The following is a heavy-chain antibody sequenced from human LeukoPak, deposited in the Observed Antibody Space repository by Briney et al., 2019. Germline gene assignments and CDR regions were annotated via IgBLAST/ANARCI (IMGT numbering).Heavy chain of an antibody. CDR3: ATLGYCSSTSCYPGGFDP. CDR1: GFTFSSYA. J-gene: IGHJ5*02. D-gene: IGHD2-2*01. V-gene: IGHV3-23*01. Sequence: GGSLRLSCAASGFTFSSYAMSWVRQAPGKGLEWVSAISGSGGSTYYADSVKGRLTISRDNSKNTLYLQMNSLRAEDTAVYYCATLGYCSSTSCYPGGFDPWGQGTLVTVSS. CDR2: ISGSGGST.